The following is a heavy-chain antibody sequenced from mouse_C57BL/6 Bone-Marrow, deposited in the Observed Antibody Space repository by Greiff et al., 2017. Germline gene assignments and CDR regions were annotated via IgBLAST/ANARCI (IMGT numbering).Heavy chain of an antibody. Sequence: QVQLQQSGAELVRPGASVTLSCKASGYTFTDYEMHWVKQTPVRGLEWIGAIDPETGGTAYNQKFKGKAILTADKSSSTAYMELRSLTSEDSAVYYGTPSWEDYAMDYWGQGTSVTVSS. D-gene: IGHD4-1*01. J-gene: IGHJ4*01. CDR1: GYTFTDYE. CDR2: IDPETGGT. V-gene: IGHV1-15*01. CDR3: TPSWEDYAMDY.